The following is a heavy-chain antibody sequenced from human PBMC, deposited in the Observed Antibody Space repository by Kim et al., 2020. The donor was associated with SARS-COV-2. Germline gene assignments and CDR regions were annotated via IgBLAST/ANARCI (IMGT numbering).Heavy chain of an antibody. CDR2: IKGDGSEG. J-gene: IGHJ4*02. V-gene: IGHV3-7*03. Sequence: IKGDGSEGYYVDSVKGRFTISRDNAKSSLYLQRSSLRAEDTAVYYCAREQSWGQGTLVTVSS. CDR3: AREQS.